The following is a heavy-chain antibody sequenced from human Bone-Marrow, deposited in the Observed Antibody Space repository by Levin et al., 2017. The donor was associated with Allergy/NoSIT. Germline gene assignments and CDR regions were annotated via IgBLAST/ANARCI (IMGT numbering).Heavy chain of an antibody. Sequence: GGSLRLSCAASGFTFRSYAMSWVRQAPGKGLERVASISGYSGHTYYADSVKGRFAISRDNSENTLHLQLNSLRVADTAVYYCATQLEGTDRGGWRYYVDYWGQGSLVTVSS. V-gene: IGHV3-23*01. CDR1: GFTFRSYA. D-gene: IGHD1-14*01. CDR3: ATQLEGTDRGGWRYYVDY. CDR2: ISGYSGHT. J-gene: IGHJ4*02.